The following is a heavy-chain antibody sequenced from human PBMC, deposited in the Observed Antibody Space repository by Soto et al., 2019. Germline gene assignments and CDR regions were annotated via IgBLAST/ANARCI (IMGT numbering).Heavy chain of an antibody. V-gene: IGHV4-31*03. CDR1: GASITSGVHY. D-gene: IGHD3-22*01. CDR3: AVADYDSSGSDY. J-gene: IGHJ4*02. CDR2: INYSGTT. Sequence: PSETLSLTCTVSGASITSGVHYWSWIRQLPGKGLEWIGYINYSGTTYYNPSLKSRVTISVDTSKNQFSLKLSSVTAADTAVYYCAVADYDSSGSDYWGQGTLVTVSS.